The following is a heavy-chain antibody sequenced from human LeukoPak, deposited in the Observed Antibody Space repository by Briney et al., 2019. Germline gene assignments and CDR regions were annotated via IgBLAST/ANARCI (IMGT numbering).Heavy chain of an antibody. V-gene: IGHV1-69*06. CDR3: ARVKGGYGSLYYMDV. D-gene: IGHD5-12*01. CDR2: IIPIFGTA. J-gene: IGHJ6*03. Sequence: SVKVSCKASGYTFTGYYMHWVRQAPGQGLEWMGGIIPIFGTANYAQKFQGRVTITADKSTSTAYMELSSLRSEDTAVYYCARVKGGYGSLYYMDVWGKGTTVTVSS. CDR1: GYTFTGYY.